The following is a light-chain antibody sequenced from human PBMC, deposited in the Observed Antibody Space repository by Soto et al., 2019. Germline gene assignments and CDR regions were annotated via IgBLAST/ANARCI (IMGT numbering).Light chain of an antibody. CDR2: GAS. J-gene: IGKJ4*01. Sequence: EIVLTQFPGALSLSPGERVTLSCRASQTVSNTYLAWYQQKSGQAPKFRIYGASNRATGIPDRFSGSGSGTAFTLTISRLEPEDFAVYYFQQYGALPPTFGGGTKVEIK. CDR3: QQYGALPPT. CDR1: QTVSNTY. V-gene: IGKV3-20*01.